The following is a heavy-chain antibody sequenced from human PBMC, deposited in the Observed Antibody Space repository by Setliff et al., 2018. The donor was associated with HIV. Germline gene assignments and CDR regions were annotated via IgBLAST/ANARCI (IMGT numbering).Heavy chain of an antibody. CDR1: GFTFSNYW. V-gene: IGHV3-7*03. Sequence: GGSLRLSCAASGFTFSNYWMIWVRQAPGKGLEWVANINQDGSEEYYVDSVKGRFTISRDNAKNSLYLQMSTVRPEDTAFYYCAKDVRRFCSSTTCHSAPDSWGQGTLVTVSS. J-gene: IGHJ5*02. CDR3: AKDVRRFCSSTTCHSAPDS. D-gene: IGHD2-2*01. CDR2: INQDGSEE.